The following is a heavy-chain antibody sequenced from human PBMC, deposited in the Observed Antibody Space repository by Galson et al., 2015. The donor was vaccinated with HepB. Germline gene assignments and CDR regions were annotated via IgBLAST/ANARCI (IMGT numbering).Heavy chain of an antibody. V-gene: IGHV4-59*08. CDR2: IFYSWST. CDR1: GGSISGYY. D-gene: IGHD3-22*01. CDR3: ARQKGTKIPFDY. Sequence: LSLTCTVSGGSISGYYWSWIRPPPGTGLAWIGYIFYSWSTNYNPSLNSRVTIPVDTSKNQFSLKLSSVTAADTAGYKCARQKGTKIPFDYWGQGTLVTVSS. J-gene: IGHJ4*02.